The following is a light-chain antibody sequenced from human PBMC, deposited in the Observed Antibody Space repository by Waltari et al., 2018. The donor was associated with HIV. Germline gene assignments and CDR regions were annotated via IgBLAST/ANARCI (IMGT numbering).Light chain of an antibody. CDR3: QSYDSSLSVWV. J-gene: IGLJ3*02. CDR2: GNS. CDR1: SSTIGAGYD. Sequence: QSVLTQPPSVSGAPGQRVTISCTGSSSTIGAGYDVHWYQQLPGTAPKLLIYGNSTRPSGVPARFSGSKSGTSASLAITWLLAEDEADYYCQSYDSSLSVWVFGGGTKLTVL. V-gene: IGLV1-40*01.